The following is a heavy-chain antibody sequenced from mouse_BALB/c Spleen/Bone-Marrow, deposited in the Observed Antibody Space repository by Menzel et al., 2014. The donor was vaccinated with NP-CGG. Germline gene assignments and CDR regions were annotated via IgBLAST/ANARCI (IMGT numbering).Heavy chain of an antibody. V-gene: IGHV1-5*01. D-gene: IGHD3-1*01. CDR2: IYPGNSDT. CDR3: TTLARNDFDY. Sequence: VQLQQSGTVLARPGAAVKMSCKASGYTFSNYWMHWVKQRPGQGLEWIGPIYPGNSDTTYNQKFKGKAKLTAVTSTSTAYMELSSLTNEDSAVYYCTTLARNDFDYWGQGTTLTVSS. J-gene: IGHJ2*01. CDR1: GYTFSNYW.